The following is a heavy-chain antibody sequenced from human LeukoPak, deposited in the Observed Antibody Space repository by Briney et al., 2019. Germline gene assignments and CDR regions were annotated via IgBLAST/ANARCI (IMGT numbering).Heavy chain of an antibody. V-gene: IGHV1-18*01. Sequence: ASVKVSCKASGYTFISYGMSWVRQAPGQGLEWTGWISGDNGNTNYAQTLQGRDTMTTDTNATTAYLELRSLRSDDTAIYYCAREDTRRGSRGYFDYWGQGTLVNVSS. CDR2: ISGDNGNT. CDR1: GYTFISYG. CDR3: AREDTRRGSRGYFDY. J-gene: IGHJ4*02.